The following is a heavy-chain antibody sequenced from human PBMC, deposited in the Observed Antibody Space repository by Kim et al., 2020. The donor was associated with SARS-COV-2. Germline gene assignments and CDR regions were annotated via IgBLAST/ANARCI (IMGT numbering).Heavy chain of an antibody. D-gene: IGHD4-17*01. Sequence: ADAAKCRVTISRDNAKNTVYSPMNSLRAGDTAVYYCARCNGDDREYVSDIWGQGTMVTVSS. CDR3: ARCNGDDREYVSDI. J-gene: IGHJ3*02. V-gene: IGHV3-74*01.